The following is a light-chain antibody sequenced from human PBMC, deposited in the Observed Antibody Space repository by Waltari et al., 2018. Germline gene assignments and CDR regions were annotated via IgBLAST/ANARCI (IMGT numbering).Light chain of an antibody. CDR3: QAWDTSTFVV. Sequence: YELTQPPTGTVSPGQTDNITYSGDNLGDNFYFWYQQSPGQSPFLVMSQVSQLPSGIPERFSGSNSGNTATLTISGTQSSYEADYYCQAWDTSTFVVFGVGTKLTVL. V-gene: IGLV3-1*01. CDR2: QVS. J-gene: IGLJ2*01. CDR1: NLGDNF.